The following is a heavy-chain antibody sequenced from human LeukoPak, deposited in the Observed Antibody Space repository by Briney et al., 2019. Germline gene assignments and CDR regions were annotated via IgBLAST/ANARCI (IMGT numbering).Heavy chain of an antibody. D-gene: IGHD2-2*01. Sequence: QSGGSLRPSCAASEFTFSSYSMNWVRQAPGKGLEWVSYISSSSSTIYYADSVKGRFTISRDNAKNSLYLQMNGLRAEDTAVYYCARIGHDLYQTFDSWGHGTLITVSS. CDR3: ARIGHDLYQTFDS. V-gene: IGHV3-48*04. J-gene: IGHJ5*01. CDR1: EFTFSSYS. CDR2: ISSSSSTI.